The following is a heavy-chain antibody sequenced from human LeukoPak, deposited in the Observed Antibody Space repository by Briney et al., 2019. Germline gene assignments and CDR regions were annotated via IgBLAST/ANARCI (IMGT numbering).Heavy chain of an antibody. Sequence: SETLSLTCTVSGGSVNSGSHYWNWIRQPPGKGLEWIGYIYYSGSTNYNPSLKSRVTISVDTSKNQFSLKLSSVTAADTAVYYRARAAYSGSYHSDYWGQGTLVTVSS. CDR2: IYYSGST. D-gene: IGHD1-26*01. J-gene: IGHJ4*02. CDR1: GGSVNSGSHY. V-gene: IGHV4-61*01. CDR3: ARAAYSGSYHSDY.